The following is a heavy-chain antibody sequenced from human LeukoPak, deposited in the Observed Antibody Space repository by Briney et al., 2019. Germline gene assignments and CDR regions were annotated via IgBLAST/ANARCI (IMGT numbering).Heavy chain of an antibody. Sequence: GGSLRLSCTTSGFTFRSSSFNWVRQAPGKGLEWVSAISGSGGSTYYADSVKGRFTISRDNSKNTLYLQMNSLRAEDTAVYYCAKGLAAATHDYGMDVWGQGTTVTVSS. V-gene: IGHV3-23*01. CDR3: AKGLAAATHDYGMDV. CDR2: ISGSGGST. CDR1: GFTFRSSS. D-gene: IGHD6-13*01. J-gene: IGHJ6*02.